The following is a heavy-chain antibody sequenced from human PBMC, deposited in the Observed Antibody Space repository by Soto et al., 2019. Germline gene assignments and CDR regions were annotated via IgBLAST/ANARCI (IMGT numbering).Heavy chain of an antibody. CDR1: GFTFSSYS. CDR3: ARDFGDFWSGYSHFDY. V-gene: IGHV3-21*01. D-gene: IGHD3-3*01. J-gene: IGHJ4*02. CDR2: ISSSSSYI. Sequence: EVQLVESGGGLVKPGGSLRLSCAASGFTFSSYSMNWVRQAPGKGLEWVSSISSSSSYIYYADSVKGRFTISRDNAKNSLYLQMNSLRAEDTAVYYCARDFGDFWSGYSHFDYWGQGTLVTVSS.